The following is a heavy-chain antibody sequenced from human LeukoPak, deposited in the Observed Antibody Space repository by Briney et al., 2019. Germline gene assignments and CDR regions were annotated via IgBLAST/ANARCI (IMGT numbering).Heavy chain of an antibody. V-gene: IGHV4-30-2*01. D-gene: IGHD3-10*01. J-gene: IGHJ5*02. CDR2: IYHSGST. CDR1: GGSISSGGYS. Sequence: SQTLSLTCAVSGGSISSGGYSWSWIRQPPGKGLEWIGYIYHSGSTYYNPSLKSRVTISVDRSKNQFSPKLSSVTAADTAVYYCARVLLWFGETRCNWFDPWGQGTLVTVSS. CDR3: ARVLLWFGETRCNWFDP.